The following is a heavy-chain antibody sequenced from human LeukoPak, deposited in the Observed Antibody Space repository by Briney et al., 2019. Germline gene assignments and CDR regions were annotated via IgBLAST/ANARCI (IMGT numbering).Heavy chain of an antibody. D-gene: IGHD3-22*01. J-gene: IGHJ3*02. V-gene: IGHV4-59*01. CDR2: IYYSGST. CDR3: ARVIVYYYDSSGYLDAFDI. CDR1: GGSISSYY. Sequence: SETLSLTCTVSGGSISSYYWSWIRQPPGKGLEWIGYIYYSGSTNYNPSLKSRVTISVDTSKNQFSLKLSSVTAADTAVYYCARVIVYYYDSSGYLDAFDIWGQGRMVTVSS.